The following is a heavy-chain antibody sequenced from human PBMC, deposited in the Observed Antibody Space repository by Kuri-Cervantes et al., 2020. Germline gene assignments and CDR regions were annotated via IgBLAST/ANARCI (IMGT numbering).Heavy chain of an antibody. CDR3: ARAPGYYNALDV. CDR2: IHHSGNS. Sequence: LRLSCAVSGGSISSGGSCWTWIRQSPGKGLEWIGYIHHSGNSYYNPSLKSRVTISVDGSKNHFSLRLTSATAADTAVYYCARAPGYYNALDVWGQGTMVTVSS. D-gene: IGHD3-10*01. CDR1: GGSISSGGSC. V-gene: IGHV4-30-2*06. J-gene: IGHJ6*02.